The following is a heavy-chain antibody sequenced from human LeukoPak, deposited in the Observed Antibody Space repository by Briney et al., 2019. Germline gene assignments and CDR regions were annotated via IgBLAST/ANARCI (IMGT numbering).Heavy chain of an antibody. CDR1: GFTFRNHW. CDR3: ARDQGVTGCPDIDY. J-gene: IGHJ4*02. D-gene: IGHD3-10*01. Sequence: GGSLRLSCAASGFTFRNHWMHWVRQTPGKGLVWVSRISSDGSSTTYADSVKGRFTISRDNAKNTLYLQMNNLRAEDTAMYYCARDQGVTGCPDIDYWGQGTLVIVSS. CDR2: ISSDGSST. V-gene: IGHV3-74*03.